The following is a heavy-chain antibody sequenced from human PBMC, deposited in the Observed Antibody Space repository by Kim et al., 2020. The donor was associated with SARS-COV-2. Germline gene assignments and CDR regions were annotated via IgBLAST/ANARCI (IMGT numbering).Heavy chain of an antibody. J-gene: IGHJ4*02. Sequence: YYADSVKGRFTISRDNSKNTLYLQMNSLRDEDTAVYYCARDWVSDGSGAYWGQGTLVTVSS. D-gene: IGHD3-10*01. CDR3: ARDWVSDGSGAY. V-gene: IGHV3-33*01.